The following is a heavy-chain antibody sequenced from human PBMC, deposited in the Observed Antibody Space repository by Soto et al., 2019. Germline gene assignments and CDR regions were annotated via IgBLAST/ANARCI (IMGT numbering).Heavy chain of an antibody. CDR1: EFTFSSYS. J-gene: IGHJ5*02. CDR2: ISSSSSYI. D-gene: IGHD2-21*01. CDR3: GRDSDWAINT. Sequence: GGSLRLSCAASEFTFSSYSMNWVRQAPGKGLEWVSSISSSSSYIYYADSVKGRFTISRDNAKNSLYLQMNSLRVEDTALYYCGRDSDWAINTWGQGTLVTVSS. V-gene: IGHV3-21*01.